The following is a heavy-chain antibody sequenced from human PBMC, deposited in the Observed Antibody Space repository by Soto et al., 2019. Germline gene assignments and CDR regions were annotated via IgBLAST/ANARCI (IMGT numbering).Heavy chain of an antibody. CDR1: GYTFTSYY. Sequence: QVQLVQSGAEVKNPGASVKVSCKASGYTFTSYYMHWVRQAPGQGLEWMGIINPSGGSTSYAQKFKGRVTMTRDTPTSTVYMELSSLRSEDTAVYYCARDQLDTAMETGYYDYGMDVWGQGTTVTVSS. J-gene: IGHJ6*02. CDR3: ARDQLDTAMETGYYDYGMDV. D-gene: IGHD5-18*01. V-gene: IGHV1-46*01. CDR2: INPSGGST.